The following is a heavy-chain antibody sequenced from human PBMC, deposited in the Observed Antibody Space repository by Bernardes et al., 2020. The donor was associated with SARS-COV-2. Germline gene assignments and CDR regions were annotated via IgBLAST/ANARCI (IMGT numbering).Heavy chain of an antibody. CDR1: GGSISSYY. J-gene: IGHJ5*02. CDR2: IYYSGST. D-gene: IGHD6-6*01. V-gene: IGHV4-59*01. Sequence: SETLSLTCTVSGGSISSYYWSWIRQPPGKGLEWIGYIYYSGSTNYNPSLKSRVTISVDMSKNQFSLKLSSVTAADTAVYYCARVGSIADRPGNWFDPWGQGTRVTVSS. CDR3: ARVGSIADRPGNWFDP.